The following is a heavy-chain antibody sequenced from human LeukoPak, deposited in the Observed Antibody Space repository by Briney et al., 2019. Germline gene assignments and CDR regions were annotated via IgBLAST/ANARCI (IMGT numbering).Heavy chain of an antibody. CDR3: ARAGLYYDFWSGLDY. J-gene: IGHJ4*02. V-gene: IGHV4-39*01. CDR1: GGSIRSNSYY. Sequence: SETLSLTCTVSGGSIRSNSYYWGWIRQPPGKGLEWIGSIHYSGSTYYNPSLKSRVTISVDTSKYQFSLKLKSVTAADTAVYYCARAGLYYDFWSGLDYWGQGTLVTVSS. D-gene: IGHD3-3*01. CDR2: IHYSGST.